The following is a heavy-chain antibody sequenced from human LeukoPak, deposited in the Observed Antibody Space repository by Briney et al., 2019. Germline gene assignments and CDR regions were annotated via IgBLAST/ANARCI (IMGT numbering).Heavy chain of an antibody. CDR3: ARSLQTYSSNWYDAFDF. CDR1: GDSISSSTYY. CDR2: FYYSGST. D-gene: IGHD6-13*01. J-gene: IGHJ3*01. Sequence: SQTLSLTCTVSGDSISSSTYYWGWIRQPPGKGLEWIGSFYYSGSTYYNPSLKSRVTISVDTSKNQFSLRLSSVTAADTAVYYCARSLQTYSSNWYDAFDFWGQGTMVTVSS. V-gene: IGHV4-39*07.